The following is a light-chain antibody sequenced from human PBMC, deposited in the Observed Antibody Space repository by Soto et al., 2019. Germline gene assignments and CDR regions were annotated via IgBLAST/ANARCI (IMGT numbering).Light chain of an antibody. CDR1: SSDVGRYNI. CDR3: GSWDSSLSAYV. J-gene: IGLJ1*01. Sequence: QSVLTQPASVSGSPGQSITISCTGTSSDVGRYNIVSWYQQHPGKAPKLMIYDGSKRPSGVSDRFSGSKSGNTASLTISGLQAEDEADYYCGSWDSSLSAYVFGTGTKVTVL. CDR2: DGS. V-gene: IGLV2-23*01.